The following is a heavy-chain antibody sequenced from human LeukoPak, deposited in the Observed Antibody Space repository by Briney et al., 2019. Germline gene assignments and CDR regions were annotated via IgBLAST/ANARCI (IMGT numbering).Heavy chain of an antibody. CDR1: GFTFSSYW. CDR2: IKQDGSEK. Sequence: GGSLRLSCAASGFTFSSYWMSWVRQAPGKGLEWVANIKQDGSEKYYVDSVKGRFTISRDNAKNSLYLQMNSLRAEDTAAYYCARDRSIYDSSDWGQGTLVTVSS. D-gene: IGHD3-22*01. CDR3: ARDRSIYDSSD. V-gene: IGHV3-7*01. J-gene: IGHJ4*02.